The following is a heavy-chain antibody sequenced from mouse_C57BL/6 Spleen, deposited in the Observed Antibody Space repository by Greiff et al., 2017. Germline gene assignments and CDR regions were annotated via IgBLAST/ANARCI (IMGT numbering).Heavy chain of an antibody. Sequence: EVKLMESEGGLVQPGSSMKLSCTASGFTFSDYYMAWVRQVPEKGLEWVANINYDGSSTYYLDSLKSRFIISRDNAKNILYLQMSSLKSEDTATYYCARGGGYYPYYFDYWGQGTTLTVSS. CDR1: GFTFSDYY. CDR3: ARGGGYYPYYFDY. J-gene: IGHJ2*01. V-gene: IGHV5-16*01. CDR2: INYDGSST. D-gene: IGHD2-3*01.